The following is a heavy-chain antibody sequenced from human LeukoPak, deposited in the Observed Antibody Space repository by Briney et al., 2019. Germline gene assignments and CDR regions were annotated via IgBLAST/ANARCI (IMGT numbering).Heavy chain of an antibody. D-gene: IGHD2/OR15-2a*01. V-gene: IGHV4-59*08. J-gene: IGHJ6*02. CDR1: GGSLNGYY. CDR3: ARHDPPPLYQRGMDV. Sequence: SETLSLTCTVPGGSLNGYYWSYIRQPPAQGLEWVGYNHSSEATLYKPSLRGRVTMADDASQNQLSLKMSSVTAADTAVYFCARHDPPPLYQRGMDVWGQG. CDR2: NHSSEAT.